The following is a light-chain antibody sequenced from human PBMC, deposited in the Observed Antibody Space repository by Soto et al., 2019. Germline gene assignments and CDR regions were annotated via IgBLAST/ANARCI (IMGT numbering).Light chain of an antibody. Sequence: QSALAQPSSVSGSPGQSITISCTGTSTDVGGYNYVSWYQHHSGKAPKLLIYEVTNRPSGISDRFSGSKSVNTASLTISGLQAEDESDYYCGSYSSTVTPFVFGTGTKLNVL. V-gene: IGLV2-14*01. CDR1: STDVGGYNY. CDR3: GSYSSTVTPFV. J-gene: IGLJ1*01. CDR2: EVT.